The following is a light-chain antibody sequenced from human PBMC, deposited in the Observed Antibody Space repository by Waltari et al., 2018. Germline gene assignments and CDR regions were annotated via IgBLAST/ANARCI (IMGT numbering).Light chain of an antibody. CDR1: SSDIGVDNY. CDR2: EVT. V-gene: IGLV2-14*01. J-gene: IGLJ2*01. Sequence: HSALTQPASVSGSPGQSIPISCTGTSSDIGVDNYVSWYQQYPGKAPKVIIYEVTKRPSGVSNRFSGSKSGNTASLTISGLQAEDEADYYCSSYSTISSPVQFGGGTTLTVL. CDR3: SSYSTISSPVQ.